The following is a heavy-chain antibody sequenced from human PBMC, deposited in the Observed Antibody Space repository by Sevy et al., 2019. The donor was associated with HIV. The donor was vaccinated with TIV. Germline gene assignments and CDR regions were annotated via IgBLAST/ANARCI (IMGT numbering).Heavy chain of an antibody. J-gene: IGHJ3*02. CDR2: IDPTDSYT. CDR1: GNSFSGYW. D-gene: IGHD2-2*01. V-gene: IGHV5-10-1*01. Sequence: GESLKISCQGSGNSFSGYWISWVRLMPGKGLEWMGRIDPTDSYTYYSPSFQGHVTISTDKSITTAYLQWSSLKASDTAMYYCAGLLDKVPYASDIWGQGTMVTVSS. CDR3: AGLLDKVPYASDI.